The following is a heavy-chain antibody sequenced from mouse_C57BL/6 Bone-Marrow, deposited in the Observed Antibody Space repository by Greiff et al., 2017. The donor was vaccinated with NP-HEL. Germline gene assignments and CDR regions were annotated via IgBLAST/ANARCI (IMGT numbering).Heavy chain of an antibody. V-gene: IGHV10-1*01. CDR1: GFSFNTYA. D-gene: IGHD2-5*01. CDR2: IRSKSNNYAT. CDR3: VRQRGNYSNYEFAY. Sequence: EVQRVESGGGLVQPKGSLKLSCAASGFSFNTYAMNWVRQAPGKGLEWVARIRSKSNNYATYYADSVKDRFTISRDDSESMLYLQMNNLKTEDTAMYYCVRQRGNYSNYEFAYWGQGTLVTVSA. J-gene: IGHJ3*01.